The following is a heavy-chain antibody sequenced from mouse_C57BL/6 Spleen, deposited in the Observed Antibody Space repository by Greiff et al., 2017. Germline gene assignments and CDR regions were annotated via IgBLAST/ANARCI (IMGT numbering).Heavy chain of an antibody. V-gene: IGHV1-15*01. J-gene: IGHJ1*03. CDR1: GYTFTDYE. D-gene: IGHD1-1*01. Sequence: QVQLQQSGAELVRPGASVTLSCKASGYTFTDYEMHWVKQTPVHGLEWIGAIDPETGGTAYNQKFKGKAILTADKSSSTAYMELRSLTSEDSAVYYCTRWITTVVATRYFDVWGTGTTVTVSS. CDR3: TRWITTVVATRYFDV. CDR2: IDPETGGT.